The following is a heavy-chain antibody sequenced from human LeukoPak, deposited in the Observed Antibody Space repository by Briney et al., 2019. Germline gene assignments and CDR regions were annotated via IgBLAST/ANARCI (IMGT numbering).Heavy chain of an antibody. CDR2: IYYSGST. CDR1: GGSISSSSYY. Sequence: KPSETLSLTCTVSGGSISSSSYYWGWIRQPPGKGLEWIGNIYYSGSTYYNPSLKSRVTISVDTSNNQFSLKLSAVTAADTAVYYCARKWPSQGYNWFDPWGQGTLVTVSS. CDR3: ARKWPSQGYNWFDP. J-gene: IGHJ5*02. D-gene: IGHD2-8*01. V-gene: IGHV4-39*01.